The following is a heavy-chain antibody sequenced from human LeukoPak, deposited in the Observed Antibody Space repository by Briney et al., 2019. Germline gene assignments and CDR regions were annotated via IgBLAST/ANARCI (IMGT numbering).Heavy chain of an antibody. D-gene: IGHD4-17*01. Sequence: GASVKVSCKASGYTFTGYYMHWVRQAPGQGLEWMGWINPNSGGTNYAQKFQSRVTMTRDTSISTAYMELSRLRSDDTAVYYCARDVHGDYGSGWFDPWGQGTLVSVSS. CDR2: INPNSGGT. CDR3: ARDVHGDYGSGWFDP. J-gene: IGHJ5*02. CDR1: GYTFTGYY. V-gene: IGHV1-2*02.